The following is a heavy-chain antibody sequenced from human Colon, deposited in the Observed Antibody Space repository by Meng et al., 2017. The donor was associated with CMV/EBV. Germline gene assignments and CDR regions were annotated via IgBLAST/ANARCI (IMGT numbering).Heavy chain of an antibody. V-gene: IGHV1-8*01. CDR2: MNPNSGNT. CDR3: ARKYCSSSSCKGGHGMDV. D-gene: IGHD2-2*01. Sequence: ASVTVSCKASGYTFTSYDINGVRQATGQGLEWMGWMNPNSGNTGYAQKFQGRVTMTRNTSISTAYMELSSLRSEDTAVYYCARKYCSSSSCKGGHGMDVWGQGTTVTVSS. J-gene: IGHJ6*02. CDR1: GYTFTSYD.